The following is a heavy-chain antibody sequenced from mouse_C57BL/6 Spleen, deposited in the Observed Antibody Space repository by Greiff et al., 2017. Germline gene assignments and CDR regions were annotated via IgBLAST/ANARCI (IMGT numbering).Heavy chain of an antibody. CDR2: INPSTGGT. CDR1: GYSFTGYY. V-gene: IGHV1-42*01. CDR3: ASSGGSSPWYFDV. J-gene: IGHJ1*03. D-gene: IGHD1-1*01. Sequence: DVKLQESGPELVKPGASVKISCKASGYSFTGYYMNWVKQSPEKSLEWIGEINPSTGGTTYNQKFKAKATLTVDKSSSTAYMQLKSLTSEDSAVYYCASSGGSSPWYFDVWGTGTTVTVSS.